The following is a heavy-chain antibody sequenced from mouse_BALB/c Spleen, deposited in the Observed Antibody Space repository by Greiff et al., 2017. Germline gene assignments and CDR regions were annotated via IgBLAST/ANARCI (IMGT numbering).Heavy chain of an antibody. CDR3: ARYDYDDAY. CDR1: GFSLTGYG. Sequence: QVQLQQSGPGLVAPSQSLSITCTISGFSLTGYGVNWVRQPPGKGLEWLGMIWGDGSTDYNSALKSRLSISKDNSKSQVFLKMNSLQTDDTARYYCARYDYDDAYWGQGTLVTVSA. V-gene: IGHV2-6-7*01. J-gene: IGHJ3*01. D-gene: IGHD2-4*01. CDR2: IWGDGST.